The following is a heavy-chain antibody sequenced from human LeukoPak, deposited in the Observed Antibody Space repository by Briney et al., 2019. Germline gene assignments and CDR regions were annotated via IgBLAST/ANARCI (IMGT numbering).Heavy chain of an antibody. CDR1: GFTFSSSA. Sequence: GGSLRLSCAASGFTFSSSAMSWVRQAPGKGLEWVSSISGSGSGGSTYYADSVKGRFTISRDNAKNSLYLQMNSLRAEDTAVYYCAREGRGPIVVVPAAIVVPKHFDYWGQGTLVTVSS. D-gene: IGHD2-2*01. CDR2: ISGSGSGGST. J-gene: IGHJ4*02. CDR3: AREGRGPIVVVPAAIVVPKHFDY. V-gene: IGHV3-23*01.